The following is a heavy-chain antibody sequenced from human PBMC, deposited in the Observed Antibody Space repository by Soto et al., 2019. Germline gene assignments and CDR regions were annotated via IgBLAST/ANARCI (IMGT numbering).Heavy chain of an antibody. CDR1: GGSISSSSYY. CDR3: ARHELGRGELMDV. V-gene: IGHV4-39*01. CDR2: IYYSGST. Sequence: SETLSLTCTVSGGSISSSSYYWGWIRQPPGKGLKWIGSIYYSGSTYYNPSLKSRVAISVDTSKNQFSLKLSSVTAADTAVYYCARHELGRGELMDVWGQGTTVTVSS. J-gene: IGHJ6*02. D-gene: IGHD3-10*01.